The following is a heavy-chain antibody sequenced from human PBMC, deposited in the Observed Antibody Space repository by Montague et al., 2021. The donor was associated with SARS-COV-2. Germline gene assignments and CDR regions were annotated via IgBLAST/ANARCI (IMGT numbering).Heavy chain of an antibody. J-gene: IGHJ4*02. D-gene: IGHD3-9*01. Sequence: PALMKPTQTLTLTCTFSGFSLSTSGMRASWIRQPPGKALEWLARIDWXXXKFYSTSLKTRLTISKDTSKNQVVLTMTNMDPVDTATYYCARSYYDILTAYYTPFDYWGQGTLVTVSS. CDR1: GFSLSTSGMR. V-gene: IGHV2-70*04. CDR3: ARSYYDILTAYYTPFDY. CDR2: IDWXXXK.